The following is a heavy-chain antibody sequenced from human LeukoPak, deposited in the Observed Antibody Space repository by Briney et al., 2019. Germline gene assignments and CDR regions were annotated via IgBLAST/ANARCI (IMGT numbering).Heavy chain of an antibody. J-gene: IGHJ4*02. CDR1: GGSISSYY. V-gene: IGHV4-59*01. D-gene: IGHD3-22*01. CDR2: IYYSGST. CDR3: ARVTGYMIEDHFDY. Sequence: NSSETLSLTCTVSGGSISSYYWSWIRQPPGKGLEWIGYIYYSGSTNYKPSLKSRVTISVETSKNQFSLKLRSVTAADTAVYYCARVTGYMIEDHFDYWGQGTLVTVSS.